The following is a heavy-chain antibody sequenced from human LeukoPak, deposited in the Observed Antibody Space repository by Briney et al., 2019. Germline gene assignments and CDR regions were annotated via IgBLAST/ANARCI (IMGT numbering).Heavy chain of an antibody. CDR2: INPSGGST. CDR3: AKEPTIGGYSSS. Sequence: GASVKVSCKASGYTFTSYYMHWVRQAPGQGLEWMGIINPSGGSTSYAQKFQGRVTMTRDMSTSTVYMELSSLRAEDMAVYYCAKEPTIGGYSSSWGQGTLVTVSS. D-gene: IGHD6-13*01. V-gene: IGHV1-46*01. CDR1: GYTFTSYY. J-gene: IGHJ4*02.